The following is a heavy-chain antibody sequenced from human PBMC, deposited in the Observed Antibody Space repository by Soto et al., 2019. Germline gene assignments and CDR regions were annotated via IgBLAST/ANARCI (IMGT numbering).Heavy chain of an antibody. D-gene: IGHD3-16*02. CDR1: GFTFRSYG. V-gene: IGHV3-30*18. J-gene: IGHJ4*02. Sequence: GGPLRLSCAASGFTFRSYGMHWISKDPGKGLEWEAVISYDGSNKYYADSVKGRFTISRDNSKNTLYLQMNSLRAEDTAVYYCAKAGSYRDVDYWGQGTLVTVSS. CDR3: AKAGSYRDVDY. CDR2: ISYDGSNK.